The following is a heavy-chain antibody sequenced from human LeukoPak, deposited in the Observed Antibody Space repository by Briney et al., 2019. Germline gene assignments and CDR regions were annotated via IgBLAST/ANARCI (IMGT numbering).Heavy chain of an antibody. D-gene: IGHD6-19*01. CDR2: ISLAGNST. J-gene: IGHJ4*02. CDR3: AKQDFSSGWS. V-gene: IGHV3-23*01. CDR1: GFTFSSYA. Sequence: GGSLRLSCAASGFTFSSYAMNWVRQAPGKGLEWVSAISLAGNSTYYADAVKGRFTISRDNSKNILFLQMDRLRVEDTAIYYCAKQDFSSGWSWGQGTLVTVSS.